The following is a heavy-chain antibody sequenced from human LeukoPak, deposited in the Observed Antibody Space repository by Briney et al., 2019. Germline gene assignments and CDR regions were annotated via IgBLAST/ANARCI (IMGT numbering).Heavy chain of an antibody. J-gene: IGHJ4*02. CDR1: GGSISSGDYY. D-gene: IGHD4-23*01. CDR3: AGSLDYGGNPALDY. Sequence: SQTLSLTCTVSGGSISSGDYYWSWIRQPPGKGLEWIGYIYYSGSTYYNPSLKSRVTISVGTSKNQFSLKLSSVTAADTAVYYCAGSLDYGGNPALDYWGQGTLVTVSS. V-gene: IGHV4-30-4*08. CDR2: IYYSGST.